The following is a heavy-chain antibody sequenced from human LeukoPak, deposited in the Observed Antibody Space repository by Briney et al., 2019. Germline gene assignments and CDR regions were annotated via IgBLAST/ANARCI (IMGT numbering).Heavy chain of an antibody. CDR1: GFTLDDYG. J-gene: IGHJ4*02. CDR2: INWNGGST. V-gene: IGHV3-20*04. D-gene: IGHD1-26*01. CDR3: AREDEWELAYYFDY. Sequence: GGSLRLSCAASGFTLDDYGMSWVRQAPGKGLEWVSGINWNGGSTGYADSVKGRFTISRDNAKNSLYLQMNSLRAEDTALYYCAREDEWELAYYFDYWGQGTLVTVSS.